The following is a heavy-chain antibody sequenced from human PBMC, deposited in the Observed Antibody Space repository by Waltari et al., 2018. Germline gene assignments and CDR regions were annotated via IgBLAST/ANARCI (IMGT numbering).Heavy chain of an antibody. J-gene: IGHJ4*02. CDR3: ARDPSGSYSPFDY. V-gene: IGHV4-38-2*02. CDR1: GYSISSGYY. CDR2: IYHSGST. D-gene: IGHD3-10*01. Sequence: QVQLQESGPGLVKPSETLSLTCAVSGYSISSGYYWGWIRQPPGKGLEWIGSIYHSGSTYYNPSIKSRVTISVDTSKNQFSLKLSSVTAADTAVYYCARDPSGSYSPFDYWGQGTLVTVSS.